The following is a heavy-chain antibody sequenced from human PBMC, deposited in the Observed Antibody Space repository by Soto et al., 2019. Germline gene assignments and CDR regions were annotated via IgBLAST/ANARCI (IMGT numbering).Heavy chain of an antibody. D-gene: IGHD3-16*01. J-gene: IGHJ4*01. CDR3: ARGGGYDPFDF. Sequence: RLLASGSGRVRPSETLSLTCTVYGVTMSSGGYSWSWIRQSPGKGLEWLGYISHFEPTYSNPSSMIRVYLSIDRTKTQFSLSLSSMTAADRAVYYCARGGGYDPFDFWGHGILVTVSS. CDR1: GVTMSSGGYS. V-gene: IGHV4-30-2*06. CDR2: ISHFEPT.